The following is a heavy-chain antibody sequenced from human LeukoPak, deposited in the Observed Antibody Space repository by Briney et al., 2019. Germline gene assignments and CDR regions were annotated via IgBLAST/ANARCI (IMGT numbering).Heavy chain of an antibody. V-gene: IGHV4-59*01. J-gene: IGHJ4*02. CDR2: MYYSGST. D-gene: IGHD6-19*01. Sequence: SESLSLTCTVSGGSISTYYWSWIRQPPGKGLEWIGYMYYSGSTNYNPSLKSRVTISVDTSKNQFSLKLSSVTAADTAVYYCARCERRKEWLAGGVDYWGQGTLVTVSS. CDR3: ARCERRKEWLAGGVDY. CDR1: GGSISTYY.